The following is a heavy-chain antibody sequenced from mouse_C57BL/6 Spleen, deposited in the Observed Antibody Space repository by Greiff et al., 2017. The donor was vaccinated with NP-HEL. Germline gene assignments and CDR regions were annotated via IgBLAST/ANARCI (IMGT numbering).Heavy chain of an antibody. Sequence: EVQLVESGPGMVKPSQSLSLTCTVTGYSITSGYDWHWIRHFPGNKLEWMGYISYSGSTNYNPSLKSRISITHDTSKNHFFLKLNSVTTEDTATYYCARDRGYGSSPAWFAYWGQGTLVTVSA. V-gene: IGHV3-1*01. J-gene: IGHJ3*01. CDR2: ISYSGST. CDR3: ARDRGYGSSPAWFAY. CDR1: GYSITSGYD. D-gene: IGHD1-1*01.